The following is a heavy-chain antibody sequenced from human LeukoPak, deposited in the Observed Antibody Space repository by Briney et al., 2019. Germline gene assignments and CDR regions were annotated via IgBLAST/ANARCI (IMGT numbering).Heavy chain of an antibody. J-gene: IGHJ4*02. Sequence: GESLKISCKGSGYSFTSYWIGWVRQMPGKGLEWMGIIYPGDSDTRYSPSFQGQVTISADKSISTAYLQWSSLKASDTAMYYCARLEYCGGDCYSGPLCDWGQGTLVTVSS. D-gene: IGHD2-21*02. CDR1: GYSFTSYW. CDR2: IYPGDSDT. CDR3: ARLEYCGGDCYSGPLCD. V-gene: IGHV5-51*01.